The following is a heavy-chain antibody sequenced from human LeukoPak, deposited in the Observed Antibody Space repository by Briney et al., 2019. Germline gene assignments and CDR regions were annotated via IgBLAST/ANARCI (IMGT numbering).Heavy chain of an antibody. V-gene: IGHV4-39*07. CDR1: GGSISSSSYY. J-gene: IGHJ3*02. D-gene: IGHD3-10*01. CDR2: IYYSGST. Sequence: SETLSLTCTVSGGSISSSSYYWGWIRQPPGKGLEWIGSIYYSGSTYYNPSLKSRVTISVDTSKNQFSLKLSSVTAADTAVYYCARDSRRYYYGSGSSAAVAFDIWGQGTMVTVSS. CDR3: ARDSRRYYYGSGSSAAVAFDI.